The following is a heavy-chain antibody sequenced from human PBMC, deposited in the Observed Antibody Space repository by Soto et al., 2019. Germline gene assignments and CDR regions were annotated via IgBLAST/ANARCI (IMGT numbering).Heavy chain of an antibody. V-gene: IGHV4-59*01. CDR3: ASSYLLEYYFDY. J-gene: IGHJ4*02. CDR2: VYSSGST. CDR1: GGSISSYY. Sequence: SETLSLTCTVSGGSISSYYWSWIRQPPGKGLEWIGYVYSSGSTNYNPSLKSRVTISVDTSKNQFSLRLSSVTAADTAVDYCASSYLLEYYFDYWGQGTLVTVSS. D-gene: IGHD3-3*01.